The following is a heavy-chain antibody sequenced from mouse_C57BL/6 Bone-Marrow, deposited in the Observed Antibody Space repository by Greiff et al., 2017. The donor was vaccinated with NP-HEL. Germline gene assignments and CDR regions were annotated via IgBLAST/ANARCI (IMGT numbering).Heavy chain of an antibody. Sequence: VQLQQSGAELVRPGTSVKMSCKASGYTFTNYWIGWAKQRPGHGLEWIGDIYPGGGYTNYNEKFKGKATLTADKSSSTAYMQFSSLTSEDSGIYYCARGSSYYYFDYWGQGTTLTVSS. CDR2: IYPGGGYT. D-gene: IGHD1-1*01. V-gene: IGHV1-63*01. CDR1: GYTFTNYW. CDR3: ARGSSYYYFDY. J-gene: IGHJ2*01.